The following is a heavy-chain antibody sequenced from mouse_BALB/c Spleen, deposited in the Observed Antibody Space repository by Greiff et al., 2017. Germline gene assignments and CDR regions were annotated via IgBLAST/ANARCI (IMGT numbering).Heavy chain of an antibody. CDR1: GYSFTGYY. CDR2: INPYNGAT. CDR3: ARSSYYGNGKLNYYAMDY. Sequence: EVQGVESGPELVKPGASVKISCKASGYSFTGYYMHWVKQSHVKSLEWIGRINPYNGATSYNQNFKDKASLTVDKSSSTAYMELHSLTSEDSAVYYCARSSYYGNGKLNYYAMDYWGQGTSVTVSS. J-gene: IGHJ4*01. D-gene: IGHD2-10*01. V-gene: IGHV1-31*01.